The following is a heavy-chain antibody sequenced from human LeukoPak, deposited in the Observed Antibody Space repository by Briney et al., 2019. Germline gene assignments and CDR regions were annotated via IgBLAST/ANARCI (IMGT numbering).Heavy chain of an antibody. CDR1: GGSFSGYY. V-gene: IGHV4-34*01. CDR3: ARAGYYYDSSGYSYYPMYYYYYYMDV. D-gene: IGHD3-22*01. J-gene: IGHJ6*03. CDR2: INHSGST. Sequence: SETLSLTCAVYGGSFSGYYWSWIRQPPGKGLEWIGEINHSGSTNYNPSLKSRVTISVDTSKNQFSLKLSSVTAADTAVYYCARAGYYYDSSGYSYYPMYYYYYYMDVWGKGTTVTISS.